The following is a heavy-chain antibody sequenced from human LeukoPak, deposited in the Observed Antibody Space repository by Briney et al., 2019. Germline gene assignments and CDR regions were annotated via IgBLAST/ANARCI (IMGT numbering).Heavy chain of an antibody. J-gene: IGHJ3*02. CDR2: IYTSGST. Sequence: PSQTLSLTCTVSGGSISSGGYYWSWIRQPAGKGLEWIGRIYTSGSTNYNPSLKSRVTMSVDTSKNQFSLKLSSVTAADTAVYYCARDLPYYYDSSKRDAFDIWGQGTMVTVSS. V-gene: IGHV4-61*02. CDR1: GGSISSGGYY. D-gene: IGHD3-22*01. CDR3: ARDLPYYYDSSKRDAFDI.